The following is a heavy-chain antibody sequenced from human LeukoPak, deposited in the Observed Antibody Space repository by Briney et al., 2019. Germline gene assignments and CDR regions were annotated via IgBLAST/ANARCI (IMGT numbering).Heavy chain of an antibody. J-gene: IGHJ6*03. CDR3: AKDWVSYYDSSGPRIYMDV. V-gene: IGHV3-30*02. D-gene: IGHD3-22*01. CDR2: IRYDGSNK. Sequence: GGSLRLSCAASGFTSSSYGMHWVRQAPGKGLEWVAFIRYDGSNKYYADSVKGRFTISRDNSKNTLYLQMNSLRAEGTAVYYCAKDWVSYYDSSGPRIYMDVWGKGTTVTISS. CDR1: GFTSSSYG.